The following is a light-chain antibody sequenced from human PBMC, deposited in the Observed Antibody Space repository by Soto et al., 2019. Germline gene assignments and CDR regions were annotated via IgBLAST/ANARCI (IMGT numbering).Light chain of an antibody. Sequence: QSVLTQPASVSGSPGQSITISCTVTSSDVGGYNYVSWYQQHPGKAPKLMIYEVSNRPSGVSNRFSASESGNTASLTISGLQAEDEADYYCSSYTRSTKEVFGTGTKVTVL. J-gene: IGLJ1*01. CDR3: SSYTRSTKEV. CDR1: SSDVGGYNY. V-gene: IGLV2-14*01. CDR2: EVS.